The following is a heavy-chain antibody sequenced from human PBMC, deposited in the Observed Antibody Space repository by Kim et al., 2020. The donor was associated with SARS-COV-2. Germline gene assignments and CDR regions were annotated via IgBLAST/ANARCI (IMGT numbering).Heavy chain of an antibody. CDR1: GYTFTGFA. CDR3: ARDPYSDDINYRYGIDV. CDR2: INAGNGYT. J-gene: IGHJ6*02. Sequence: ASVKVSCKASGYTFTGFALHWVRQAPGQSLEWMGWINAGNGYTKTAEQFYDRVYMTRDTSASTAYMELSSLKSEDMAVYFCARDPYSDDINYRYGIDVWGQGTTVTVSS. D-gene: IGHD2-15*01. V-gene: IGHV1-3*01.